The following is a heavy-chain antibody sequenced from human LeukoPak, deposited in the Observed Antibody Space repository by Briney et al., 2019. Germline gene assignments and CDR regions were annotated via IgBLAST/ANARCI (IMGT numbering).Heavy chain of an antibody. J-gene: IGHJ4*02. Sequence: GESLKISCKGSGYSFTSYWIGWVRQMPGKGLEWMGIIYPGDSDTRYSPSFQGQVTISADKSISTAYLRWSSLKASDTALYYCARHVMPYYYNGGYYFDYWGQGTLVTVSS. V-gene: IGHV5-51*01. CDR3: ARHVMPYYYNGGYYFDY. CDR2: IYPGDSDT. CDR1: GYSFTSYW. D-gene: IGHD3-10*01.